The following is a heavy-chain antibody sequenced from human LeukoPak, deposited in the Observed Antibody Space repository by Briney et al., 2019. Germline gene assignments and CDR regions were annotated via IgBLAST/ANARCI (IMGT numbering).Heavy chain of an antibody. Sequence: ASVKVSFKASGYIFISYGISWVRQAPGQGLEWMGWINPNSGGTNYAQKFQGRVTMTRDTSISTAYMELSRLRSDDTAVYYCARAPSPTVTYFDYWGQGTLVTVSS. J-gene: IGHJ4*02. CDR3: ARAPSPTVTYFDY. CDR1: GYIFISYG. V-gene: IGHV1-2*02. D-gene: IGHD4-17*01. CDR2: INPNSGGT.